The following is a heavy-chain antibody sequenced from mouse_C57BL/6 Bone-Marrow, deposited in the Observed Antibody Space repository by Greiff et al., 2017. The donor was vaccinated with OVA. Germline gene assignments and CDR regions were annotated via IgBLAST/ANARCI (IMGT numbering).Heavy chain of an antibody. CDR3: AGAVYEGIDY. CDR1: GFNIKNTY. Sequence: EVQLQQSVAELVRPGASVKLSCTASGFNIKNTYMHWVKQRPEQGLEWIGRIDPAIGNNKYAPKFQGKAPITADTSSNAAYLQLSSLTSEDTASYYCAGAVYEGIDYWGQGTTLTVSS. V-gene: IGHV14-3*01. CDR2: IDPAIGNN. D-gene: IGHD2-12*01. J-gene: IGHJ2*01.